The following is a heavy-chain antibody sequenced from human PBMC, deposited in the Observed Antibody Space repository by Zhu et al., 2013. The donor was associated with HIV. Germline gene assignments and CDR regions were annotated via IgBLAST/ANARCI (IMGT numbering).Heavy chain of an antibody. CDR1: GYTFTGYY. Sequence: QVQLVQSGAEVKKPGASVKVSCKASGYTFTGYYMHWVRQAPGQGLEWVGWINPNSGGTSYAQKFQGRVTMTRDTSISTAYMELSRLRSDDTAVYYCAREVFRREPPYVDPWGQGTLVTVSS. CDR2: INPNSGGT. CDR3: AREVFRREPPYVDP. J-gene: IGHJ5*02. V-gene: IGHV1-2*02. D-gene: IGHD2-21*01.